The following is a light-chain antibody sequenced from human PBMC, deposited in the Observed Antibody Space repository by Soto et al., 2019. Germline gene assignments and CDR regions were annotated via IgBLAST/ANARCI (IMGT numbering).Light chain of an antibody. V-gene: IGLV3-21*02. J-gene: IGLJ1*01. CDR3: QLWDSSSDQPYV. CDR1: DIESKS. Sequence: SSELTQPPSMSVAPGQTARITCGGSDIESKSVHWYQQKPGQAPVLVVYDDNDRPSGIPERFSGSNSGNTATLTISRVEAGDEADYFCQLWDSSSDQPYVFGAGTKLTVL. CDR2: DDN.